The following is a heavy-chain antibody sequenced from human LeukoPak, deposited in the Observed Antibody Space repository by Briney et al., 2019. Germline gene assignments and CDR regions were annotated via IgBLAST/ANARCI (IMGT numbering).Heavy chain of an antibody. V-gene: IGHV7-4-1*02. J-gene: IGHJ4*02. Sequence: GASVKVSCKASGYTFSNNWMHCVRQAPGQGPEWMGWINTNTGNPTYAQGFAGRFVFYVDTTVSTASLQISSLKDEGTAVYYCATSPGIAPPSGYYFDHWGQGTLVTVSS. CDR2: INTNTGNP. D-gene: IGHD6-13*01. CDR1: GYTFSNNW. CDR3: ATSPGIAPPSGYYFDH.